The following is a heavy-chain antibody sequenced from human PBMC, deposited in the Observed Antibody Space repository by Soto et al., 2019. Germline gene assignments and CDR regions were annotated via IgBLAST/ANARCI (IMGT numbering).Heavy chain of an antibody. CDR2: IYYSGST. D-gene: IGHD1-1*01. J-gene: IGHJ3*02. V-gene: IGHV4-39*01. CDR1: DGSISSSSYY. Sequence: PSETMSVTCRVADGSISSSSYYWGWIRQPPGKGLEWIGSIYYSGSTYYNPSLKSRVTISVDTSKNQFSLKLSSVTAADTAVYYCARAQLEFDAFDIWGQGTMVTVSS. CDR3: ARAQLEFDAFDI.